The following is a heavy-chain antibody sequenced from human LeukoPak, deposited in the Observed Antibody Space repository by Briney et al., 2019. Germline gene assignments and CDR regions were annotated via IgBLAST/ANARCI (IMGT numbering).Heavy chain of an antibody. J-gene: IGHJ4*02. CDR3: AKDNYDFWSGYPPTAFDY. D-gene: IGHD3-3*01. CDR2: IYSGGST. CDR1: GFTVSSNY. V-gene: IGHV3-53*01. Sequence: GGSLRLSCAASGFTVSSNYMSWVRQAPGEGLEWVSVIYSGGSTYYADSVKGRFTISRDNSKNTLYLQMNSLRAEDTAVYYCAKDNYDFWSGYPPTAFDYWGQGTLVTVSS.